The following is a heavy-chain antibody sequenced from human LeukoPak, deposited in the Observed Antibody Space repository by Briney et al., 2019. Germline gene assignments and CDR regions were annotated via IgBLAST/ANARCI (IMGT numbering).Heavy chain of an antibody. Sequence: PGASVKVSCKASGYTFTGYYMHWVRQAPGQGLEWMGWINPNIGGTNYAQKFQGRVTMTRDTSISTAYMELSRLRSDDTAVYYCARIREWASTVGAFDYWGQGALVTVSS. CDR3: ARIREWASTVGAFDY. D-gene: IGHD4-23*01. CDR2: INPNIGGT. J-gene: IGHJ4*01. V-gene: IGHV1-2*02. CDR1: GYTFTGYY.